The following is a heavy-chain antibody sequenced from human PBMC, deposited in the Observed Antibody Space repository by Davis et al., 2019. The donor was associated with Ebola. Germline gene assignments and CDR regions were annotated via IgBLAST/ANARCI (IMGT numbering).Heavy chain of an antibody. Sequence: GESLKISCAASGFSFSSHYMYWVRQAPGKGLEWISSINSGSTTTYYADSVKGRFTISRDNAKNSLYLQMNSLRDEDTAVYYCARDLFSVAPYGMDVWGRGTTVTVSS. CDR1: GFSFSSHY. CDR2: INSGSTTT. J-gene: IGHJ6*04. CDR3: ARDLFSVAPYGMDV. D-gene: IGHD5-12*01. V-gene: IGHV3-48*02.